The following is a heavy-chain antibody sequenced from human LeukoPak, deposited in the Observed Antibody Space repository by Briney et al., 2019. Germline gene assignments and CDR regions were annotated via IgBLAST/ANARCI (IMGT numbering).Heavy chain of an antibody. CDR2: ISGSGGST. V-gene: IGHV3-23*01. CDR1: GFTFSSYA. CDR3: LSSGWGLDY. J-gene: IGHJ4*02. Sequence: GGSLRLSCAASGFTFSSYAMSWVRQAPGKGLEWVSAISGSGGSTYSADSVKGRFTISRDNYKNTLYLQMNSLRAEDTAVYYCLSSGWGLDYWGQGTLVTVSS. D-gene: IGHD2-21*02.